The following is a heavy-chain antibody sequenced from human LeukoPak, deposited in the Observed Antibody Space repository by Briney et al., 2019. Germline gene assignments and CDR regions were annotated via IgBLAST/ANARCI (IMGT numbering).Heavy chain of an antibody. CDR1: GISFSSYW. D-gene: IGHD3-22*01. CDR3: ASSHDSSGND. J-gene: IGHJ4*02. CDR2: IKYDGTHK. Sequence: PGGSLRLSCVASGISFSSYWMAWVRQAPGKGLEWVANIKYDGTHKFYADSVKGRFTISRDHAKNSLFLELNSLTADDTAVYFCASSHDSSGNDWGQGTLVTVSS. V-gene: IGHV3-7*01.